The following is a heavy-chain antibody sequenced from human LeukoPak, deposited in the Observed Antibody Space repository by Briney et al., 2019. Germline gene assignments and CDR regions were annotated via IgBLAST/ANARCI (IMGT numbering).Heavy chain of an antibody. CDR2: ISYDGSNK. J-gene: IGHJ4*02. D-gene: IGHD1-26*01. CDR1: GFTFSSYG. V-gene: IGHV3-30*18. Sequence: GGSLRLSCAASGFTFSSYGMHWVRQAPGKGLEWVAVISYDGSNKYYAASVTGRFTISRDNSKNTLYLQMNSLRAEDTAVYYCAKDMDSGSYVGDYWGQGTLVTVSS. CDR3: AKDMDSGSYVGDY.